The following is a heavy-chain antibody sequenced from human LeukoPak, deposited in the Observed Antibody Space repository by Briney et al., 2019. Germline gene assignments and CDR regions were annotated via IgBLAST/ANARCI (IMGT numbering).Heavy chain of an antibody. D-gene: IGHD6-19*01. CDR1: GASIFTYY. CDR3: ARDVAVAGDGGFDI. V-gene: IGHV4-59*01. Sequence: PSETLSLTCTVSGASIFTYYWSWIRQPPGEGLEYIGDIHYSGTTNYSPSLKSRVTISVDTSKSQFSLKLRSVTAADTAIYYCARDVAVAGDGGFDIWGQGTMVTVSS. CDR2: IHYSGTT. J-gene: IGHJ3*02.